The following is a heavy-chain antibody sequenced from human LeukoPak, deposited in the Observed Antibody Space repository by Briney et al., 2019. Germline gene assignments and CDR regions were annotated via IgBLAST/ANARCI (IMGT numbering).Heavy chain of an antibody. D-gene: IGHD1-26*01. CDR3: VRGSYLRYFQH. CDR1: GFTFSDYY. Sequence: GGSLRLSCAASGFTFSDYYMSWIRQAPGKGLEWVSYIRSSGSTIYYADSVKGRFTISRDNAKNSLYLQMNSLRAADTAVYYCVRGSYLRYFQHWGQGTLVTVSS. J-gene: IGHJ1*01. V-gene: IGHV3-11*04. CDR2: IRSSGSTI.